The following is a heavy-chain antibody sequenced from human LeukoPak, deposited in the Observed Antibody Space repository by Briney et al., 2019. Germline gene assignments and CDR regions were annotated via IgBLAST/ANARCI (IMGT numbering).Heavy chain of an antibody. V-gene: IGHV1-2*06. Sequence: ASVKVSCKASGYTFAAYFIHWVRQAPGQGLEWMGRINPNGGDTNYAQKFQGRVTMTGDTSISTAYMELSSLRSDDTAMYYCARVGFTSSWSNLDYWGQGTLVTVSS. J-gene: IGHJ4*02. CDR1: GYTFAAYF. CDR2: INPNGGDT. CDR3: ARVGFTSSWSNLDY. D-gene: IGHD6-13*01.